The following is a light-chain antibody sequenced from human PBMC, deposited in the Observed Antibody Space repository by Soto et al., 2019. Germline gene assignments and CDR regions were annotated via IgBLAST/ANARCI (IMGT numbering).Light chain of an antibody. J-gene: IGKJ3*01. CDR2: TTS. V-gene: IGKV3-20*01. CDR1: ESVTSSC. CDR3: QQCRGSALFS. Sequence: EIVLTQSPDTLSLSPGERATLSCTASESVTSSCLAWYQRKAGQAPRLLIHTTSTRATAFPDRFSGSGSGTDFTLTISRLDPEDFAVYYCQQCRGSALFSFGPGTRVDI.